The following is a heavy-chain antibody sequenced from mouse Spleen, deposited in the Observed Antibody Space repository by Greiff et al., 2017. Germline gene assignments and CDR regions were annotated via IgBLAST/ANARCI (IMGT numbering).Heavy chain of an antibody. J-gene: IGHJ1*03. CDR3: ARCTTVVADWYFDV. CDR1: GFNIKDYY. Sequence: DVKLVESGAELVKPGASVKLSCTASGFNIKDYYMHWVKQRTEQGLEWIGRIDPEDGETKYAPKFQGKATITADTSSNTAYLQLSSLTSEDTAVYYCARCTTVVADWYFDVWGTGTTVTVSS. V-gene: IGHV14-2*01. D-gene: IGHD1-1*01. CDR2: IDPEDGET.